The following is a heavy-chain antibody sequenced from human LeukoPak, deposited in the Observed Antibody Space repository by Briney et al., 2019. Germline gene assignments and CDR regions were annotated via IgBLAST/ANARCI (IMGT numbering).Heavy chain of an antibody. V-gene: IGHV3-23*01. J-gene: IGHJ4*02. Sequence: PGGSLRLSCAVSGFTFSNSAMNWVRQAPGKGLDWVSLISGSGDSTYYADSVKGRFTISRDNSKNTLYLQMNSLRAEDTAVYYCAKGWGSSWYCDYWGQGTLVTVSS. CDR3: AKGWGSSWYCDY. D-gene: IGHD6-13*01. CDR1: GFTFSNSA. CDR2: ISGSGDST.